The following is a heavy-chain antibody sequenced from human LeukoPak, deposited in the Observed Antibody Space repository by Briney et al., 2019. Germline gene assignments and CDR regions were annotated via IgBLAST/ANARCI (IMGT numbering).Heavy chain of an antibody. J-gene: IGHJ4*02. CDR3: ARDTMGRGVIIPHFDY. Sequence: ASVKVSCKASGYTFTSYGISWVRQAPGQGLEWMGWISAYNGNTNYAQKLQGRVTMTTDTSTSTAYMELRSLRSDATAVYYCARDTMGRGVIIPHFDYWGQGTLVPVFS. V-gene: IGHV1-18*01. D-gene: IGHD3-10*01. CDR1: GYTFTSYG. CDR2: ISAYNGNT.